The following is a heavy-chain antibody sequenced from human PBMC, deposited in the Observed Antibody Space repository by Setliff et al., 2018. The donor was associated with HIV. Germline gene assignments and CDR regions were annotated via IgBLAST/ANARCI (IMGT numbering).Heavy chain of an antibody. Sequence: SETLSLTCTVSGDSITRGSYYWSWIRQPAGKGLEWIGHIYTSGKTHYSPSLKSRITISADTSKNQLSLNLSPVTAADTAVYYCARAAYSGTYPWEPATDLWGRGTLVTVSS. CDR1: GDSITRGSYY. J-gene: IGHJ2*01. CDR3: ARAAYSGTYPWEPATDL. V-gene: IGHV4-61*09. CDR2: IYTSGKT. D-gene: IGHD1-26*01.